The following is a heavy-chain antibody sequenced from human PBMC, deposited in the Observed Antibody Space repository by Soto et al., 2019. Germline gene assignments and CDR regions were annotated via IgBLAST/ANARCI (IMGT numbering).Heavy chain of an antibody. CDR3: ARVASDYINFVDY. CDR1: GFTFNAYA. D-gene: IGHD4-4*01. CDR2: IGGSGGNR. V-gene: IGHV3-23*01. Sequence: EVQLLESGGGLVQPGGSLRLSCAASGFTFNAYAMTWVRQAPGKGLEWVSAIGGSGGNRYYAASVKGRFTISIDNSKHTLDLQMSRLRVEDTGVYYGARVASDYINFVDYWGQGILVTVSS. J-gene: IGHJ4*02.